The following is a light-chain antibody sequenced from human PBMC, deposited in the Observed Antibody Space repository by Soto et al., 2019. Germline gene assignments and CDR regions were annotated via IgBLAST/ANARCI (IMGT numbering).Light chain of an antibody. CDR1: QGITNY. CDR2: AAS. Sequence: DIQMTQSPSSLSASIGDRVTITCRASQGITNYLAWYQQRPGKVPKLLIYAASTLQSGVPSRFSGSGSGTDFTLTISSLQTEDVATYYCQKYDSAPQSFGPGTKVDIK. J-gene: IGKJ1*01. CDR3: QKYDSAPQS. V-gene: IGKV1-27*01.